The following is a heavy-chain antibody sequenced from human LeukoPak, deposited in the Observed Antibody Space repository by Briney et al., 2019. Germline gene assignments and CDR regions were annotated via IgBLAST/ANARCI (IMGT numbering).Heavy chain of an antibody. CDR1: GYTFTSYG. D-gene: IGHD1-26*01. Sequence: ASEKVSCKASGYTFTSYGISWVRQAPGQGLEWMGWVSAYNGNTNYAQKLQGRVTMTTDTSTSTAYMELRSLRSDDTAVYYCARVLLGYSGTPVGWFDPWGQGTLVTVSS. V-gene: IGHV1-18*01. CDR3: ARVLLGYSGTPVGWFDP. J-gene: IGHJ5*02. CDR2: VSAYNGNT.